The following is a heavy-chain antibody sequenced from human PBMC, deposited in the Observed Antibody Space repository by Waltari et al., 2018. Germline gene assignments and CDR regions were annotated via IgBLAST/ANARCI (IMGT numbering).Heavy chain of an antibody. D-gene: IGHD3-10*01. CDR3: ARGDGVRGVIFDY. V-gene: IGHV3-53*01. J-gene: IGHJ4*02. Sequence: EVQLVESGGGLIQPGGSLSLPCAASGFTVSSNYMSWVRQAPGKGLELVSVFYSGGSTYYADSVKGRFTISRDNSKNTLYLQMNSLRTEDTAVYYCARGDGVRGVIFDYWGQGTLVTVSS. CDR1: GFTVSSNY. CDR2: FYSGGST.